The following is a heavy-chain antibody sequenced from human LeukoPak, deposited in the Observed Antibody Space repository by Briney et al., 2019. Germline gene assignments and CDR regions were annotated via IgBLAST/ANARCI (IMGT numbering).Heavy chain of an antibody. CDR1: GYTFTGYY. CDR2: LNPNSGGT. Sequence: ASVKVSCKASGYTFTGYYMHWVRQAPGQGLEWMGWLNPNSGGTNYAQKFQGRVTMTRDTSISTAYKELSRLSSDDTAVYYCARDLPLVVPAANDFDYWGQGTLVTVSS. J-gene: IGHJ4*02. CDR3: ARDLPLVVPAANDFDY. V-gene: IGHV1-2*02. D-gene: IGHD2-2*01.